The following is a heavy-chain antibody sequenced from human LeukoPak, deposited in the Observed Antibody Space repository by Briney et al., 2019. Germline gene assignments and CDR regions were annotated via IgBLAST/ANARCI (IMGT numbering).Heavy chain of an antibody. CDR2: ISYDGSNK. Sequence: GRSLRLSCAASGFTFSSYAMHWVRQAPGKGLEWVAVISYDGSNKYYADSVKGRFTISRDNSKNTLYLQMNSLRAEDTAVYYCARGRSGYYFDHWGQGTLVTVSS. J-gene: IGHJ4*02. CDR3: ARGRSGYYFDH. V-gene: IGHV3-30-3*01. CDR1: GFTFSSYA. D-gene: IGHD1-26*01.